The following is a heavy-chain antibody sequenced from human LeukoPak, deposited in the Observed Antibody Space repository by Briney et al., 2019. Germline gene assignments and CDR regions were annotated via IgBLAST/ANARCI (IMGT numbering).Heavy chain of an antibody. D-gene: IGHD3-22*01. CDR1: GFTFSSHA. CDR2: ISRSSGTI. J-gene: IGHJ5*02. CDR3: ARDPIYYDASP. Sequence: PGGSLRLSCAASGFTFSSHAMSWVRQAAGKGLEWVSYISRSSGTIYYADSVRGRFTISRDNGRNSLYLHMNSLRDEDTAVYYCARDPIYYDASPWGRGTLVTVSS. V-gene: IGHV3-48*02.